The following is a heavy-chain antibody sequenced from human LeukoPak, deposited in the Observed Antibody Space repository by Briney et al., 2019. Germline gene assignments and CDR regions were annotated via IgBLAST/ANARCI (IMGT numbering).Heavy chain of an antibody. J-gene: IGHJ4*02. CDR2: ISYDGSNK. CDR1: GFTFSSYW. Sequence: GSLRLSCAASGFTFSSYWMSWVRQAPGKGLEWVAVISYDGSNKYYADSVRGRFTISRDNSKNTLYLQMNSLRAEDTAVYYCAGGKGFDYWGQGTLVTVSS. CDR3: AGGKGFDY. V-gene: IGHV3-30*03.